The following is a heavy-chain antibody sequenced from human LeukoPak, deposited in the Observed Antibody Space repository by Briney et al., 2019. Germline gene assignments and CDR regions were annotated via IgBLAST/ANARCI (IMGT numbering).Heavy chain of an antibody. D-gene: IGHD4-23*01. J-gene: IGHJ3*02. Sequence: GGSLRLSCAASEFTFSSYSMNWVRQAPGKGLEWVSSISSSSSYIYYADSVKGRFTISRDNAKNSLYLQMNSLRAEDTAVYYCAAELYGGNSDCCNFEIWGQGTMVTVSS. CDR2: ISSSSSYI. CDR3: AAELYGGNSDCCNFEI. V-gene: IGHV3-21*04. CDR1: EFTFSSYS.